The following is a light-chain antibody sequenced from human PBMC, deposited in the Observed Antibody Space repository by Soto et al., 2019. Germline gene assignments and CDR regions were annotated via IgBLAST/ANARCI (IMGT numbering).Light chain of an antibody. Sequence: QSVLTQPPSVSAAPGQKVTISCSGSSSNIGNNYVSWYQQLPETAPKLLIYENNKRPSGIPDRFSGSKSGTSATLGVTGLQTGDEADYYCGTWDSSLSGVVFGGGTQLTVL. CDR3: GTWDSSLSGVV. V-gene: IGLV1-51*02. CDR1: SSNIGNNY. J-gene: IGLJ2*01. CDR2: ENN.